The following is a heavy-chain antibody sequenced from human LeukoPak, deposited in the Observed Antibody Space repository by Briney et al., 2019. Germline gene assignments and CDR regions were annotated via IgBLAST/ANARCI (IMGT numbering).Heavy chain of an antibody. Sequence: SETLSLTCTVSGGSISSYYWSWIRQAPGKGLEWIGYIYYSGSTNYNPSLKSRVTTSADTSKNQFSLKLRSVTAADTAVYYCARISSSNWYNERGAFDVWGQGTMVTVSS. V-gene: IGHV4-59*01. J-gene: IGHJ3*01. CDR1: GGSISSYY. D-gene: IGHD6-13*01. CDR2: IYYSGST. CDR3: ARISSSNWYNERGAFDV.